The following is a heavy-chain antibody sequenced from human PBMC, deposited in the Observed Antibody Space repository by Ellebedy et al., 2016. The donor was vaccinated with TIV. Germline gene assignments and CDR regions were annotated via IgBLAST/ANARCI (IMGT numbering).Heavy chain of an antibody. CDR3: AEGRSGWYYFDY. CDR2: INQSGRT. D-gene: IGHD6-19*01. J-gene: IGHJ4*02. V-gene: IGHV4-34*01. CDR1: GGSFSGYY. Sequence: SETLSFTCAVYGGSFSGYYWSWIRQPPGKGLEWIGEINQSGRTNYNPSLDKGRVTISVDTSKNQFSLSLSSVTAADTAVYYCAEGRSGWYYFDYWGQGTPVTVSS.